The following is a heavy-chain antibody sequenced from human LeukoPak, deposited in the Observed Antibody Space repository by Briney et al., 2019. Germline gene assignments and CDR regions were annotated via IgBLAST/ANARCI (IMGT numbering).Heavy chain of an antibody. CDR1: GSTFSSYA. J-gene: IGHJ4*02. Sequence: GGSLRLSCAASGSTFSSYAMSWVRQAPGKGLEWVSAISGSGGSTYYADSVKGRFTISRDNAKNSLYLQINSLRAEDTALYYCARAGWELSSHFDYWGQGTLVTVSS. V-gene: IGHV3-23*01. D-gene: IGHD1-26*01. CDR2: ISGSGGST. CDR3: ARAGWELSSHFDY.